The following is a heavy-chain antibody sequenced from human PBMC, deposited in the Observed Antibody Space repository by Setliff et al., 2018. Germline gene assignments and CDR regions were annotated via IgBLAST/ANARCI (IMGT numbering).Heavy chain of an antibody. J-gene: IGHJ3*02. V-gene: IGHV4-59*11. CDR1: GGSISSHY. CDR2: IYYSGST. CDR3: ASLTLRGYSYGYEAFDI. Sequence: SETLSLTCTVSGGSISSHYWSWIRQPPGKGLEWIGIIYYSGSTNYNPSLKSRVTISVDTSKNQFSLKLSSVTAADTAVYYCASLTLRGYSYGYEAFDIWGQGTMVTVSS. D-gene: IGHD5-18*01.